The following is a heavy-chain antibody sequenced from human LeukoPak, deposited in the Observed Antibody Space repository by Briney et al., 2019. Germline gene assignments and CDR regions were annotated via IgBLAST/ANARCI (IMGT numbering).Heavy chain of an antibody. CDR3: ARDRYSNAFDY. D-gene: IGHD4-11*01. CDR1: EFTLSSYW. V-gene: IGHV3-7*05. CDR2: IKQDGSEK. J-gene: IGHJ4*02. Sequence: GGSLRLSRAASEFTLSSYWMSWVRQAPGKGLEWVANIKQDGSEKYYVDSVKGRFTISRDNAKNSLYLQMNSLRAEDTAVYYCARDRYSNAFDYWGQGTLVTVSS.